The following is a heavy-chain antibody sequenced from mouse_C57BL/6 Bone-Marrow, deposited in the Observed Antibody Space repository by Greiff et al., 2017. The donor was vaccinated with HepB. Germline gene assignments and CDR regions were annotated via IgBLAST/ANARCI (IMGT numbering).Heavy chain of an antibody. CDR3: AGGGRRRFAY. V-gene: IGHV1-82*01. CDR2: IYPGDGDT. J-gene: IGHJ3*01. CDR1: GYAFSSSW. Sequence: VKLMESGPELVKPGASVKISCKASGYAFSSSWMNWVKQRPGKGLEWIGRIYPGDGDTNYNGKFKGKATLTADKSSSTAYMQLSSLTSEDSAVYFCAGGGRRRFAYWGQGTLVTVSA.